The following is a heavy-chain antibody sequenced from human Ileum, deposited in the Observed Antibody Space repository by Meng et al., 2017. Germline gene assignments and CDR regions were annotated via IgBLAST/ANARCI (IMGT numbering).Heavy chain of an antibody. Sequence: QVQLQQWGAGLLKPSETLSLTCAIGGGYFSTYYWSWIRQPPGKGLEWIGEISRSGTTNYNPSLKSRVTISVDTSKNQFSLTVTSVTAADSALYYCARSGVTTVTYLDWGQGTLVTVSS. CDR1: GGYFSTYY. CDR3: ARSGVTTVTYLD. D-gene: IGHD4-11*01. V-gene: IGHV4-34*01. CDR2: ISRSGTT. J-gene: IGHJ4*02.